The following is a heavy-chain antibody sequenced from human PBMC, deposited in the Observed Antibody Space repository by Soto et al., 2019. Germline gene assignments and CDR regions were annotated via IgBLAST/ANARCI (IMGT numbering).Heavy chain of an antibody. V-gene: IGHV1-46*01. D-gene: IGHD3-22*01. CDR3: ARGITMIVVVTHYYYGMDV. CDR2: INPSGGST. CDR1: GYTFTSYY. J-gene: IGHJ6*02. Sequence: ASVKVSCKASGYTFTSYYMHWVRQAPGQGLEWMGIINPSGGSTSYAQKFQGRVTMTRDTSTSTVYMELSSLRSEDTAVYYCARGITMIVVVTHYYYGMDVWGQGTTVTVS.